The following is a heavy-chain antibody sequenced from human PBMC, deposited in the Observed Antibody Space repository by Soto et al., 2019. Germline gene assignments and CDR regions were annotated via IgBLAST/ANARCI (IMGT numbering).Heavy chain of an antibody. CDR1: GFTFSSYG. Sequence: GGSLRLSCAASGFTFSSYGMHWVRQAPGKGLEWVAVISYDGSNKYYADSVKGRFTISRDNSKNTLYLQMNSLRAEDTAVYYCAKDLSRYDFWSGYYTPACYMDVWGKGTTVTVS. D-gene: IGHD3-3*01. V-gene: IGHV3-30*18. CDR2: ISYDGSNK. J-gene: IGHJ6*03. CDR3: AKDLSRYDFWSGYYTPACYMDV.